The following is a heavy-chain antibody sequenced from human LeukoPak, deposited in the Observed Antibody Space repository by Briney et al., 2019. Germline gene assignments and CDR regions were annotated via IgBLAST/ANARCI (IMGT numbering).Heavy chain of an antibody. J-gene: IGHJ4*02. CDR3: ARDLGLLWFGELLG. CDR1: GGSFSGYY. D-gene: IGHD3-10*01. CDR2: ISYDGSNK. Sequence: LSLTCAVYGGSFSGYYWSWIRQAPGRGLEWVAVISYDGSNKYYADSVKGRFTISRDNSKNTLYLQMNSLRAEDTAVYYCARDLGLLWFGELLGWGQGTLVTVST. V-gene: IGHV3-30*03.